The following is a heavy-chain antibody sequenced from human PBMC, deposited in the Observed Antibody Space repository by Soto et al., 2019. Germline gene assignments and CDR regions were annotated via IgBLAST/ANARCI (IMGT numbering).Heavy chain of an antibody. D-gene: IGHD3-10*01. CDR1: GFTFTSYG. CDR3: VRDSSTMVRGDPVRYYHGMDV. CDR2: IWYDGSNE. V-gene: IGHV3-33*01. J-gene: IGHJ6*02. Sequence: GGSLRLSCAASGFTFTSYGMHWVRQAPGKGREWVAVIWYDGSNEYHAESVKGRFAISRDDFKNTVYLQMNSLRAEDTAVYYCVRDSSTMVRGDPVRYYHGMDVWGQGT.